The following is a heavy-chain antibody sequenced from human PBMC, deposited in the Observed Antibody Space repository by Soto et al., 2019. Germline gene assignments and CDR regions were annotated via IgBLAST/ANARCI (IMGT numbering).Heavy chain of an antibody. V-gene: IGHV3-30*18. J-gene: IGHJ4*02. CDR3: AKDDGRWYLDY. CDR2: MSYDGSKT. CDR1: GFTFSSYG. Sequence: HVHVVESAGGVVLPARSLRLSCATSGFTFSSYGMHWVRQAPGKGLEWVAVMSYDGSKTYYGEAVKGRFIISRDNYKNTLYLQMNSLRAEATALYYCAKDDGRWYLDYWGQGILVTVSS. D-gene: IGHD1-20*01.